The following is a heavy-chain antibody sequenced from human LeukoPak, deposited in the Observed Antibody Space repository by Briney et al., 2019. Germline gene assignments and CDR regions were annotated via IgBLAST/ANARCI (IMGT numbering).Heavy chain of an antibody. Sequence: PSETLSLTCAVYGGSFSGYYWSWMRQPPGKGLEWIGEINHSGSTNYNPSLKSRVTVSVDTSKNQFSLKLNSVTAADTAIYYCARALEYGGNSGRIDYWGQGVLVTVSS. CDR2: INHSGST. V-gene: IGHV4-34*01. CDR1: GGSFSGYY. J-gene: IGHJ4*02. CDR3: ARALEYGGNSGRIDY. D-gene: IGHD4-23*01.